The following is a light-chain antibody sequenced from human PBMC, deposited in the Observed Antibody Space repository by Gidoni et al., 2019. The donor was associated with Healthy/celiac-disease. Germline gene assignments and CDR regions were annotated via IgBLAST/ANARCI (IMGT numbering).Light chain of an antibody. CDR3: QQYGSSPWT. V-gene: IGKV3-20*01. CDR2: GAS. CDR1: QSVSSSY. J-gene: IGKJ1*01. Sequence: EIVLTQSPGTLSLSPGERATISCRASQSVSSSYLAWYQQKPGQAPRLLIYGASSRATGIPDRFSGSGSGTDFTLTISRLEPEDFAVYYCQQYGSSPWTFGQXTKVEIK.